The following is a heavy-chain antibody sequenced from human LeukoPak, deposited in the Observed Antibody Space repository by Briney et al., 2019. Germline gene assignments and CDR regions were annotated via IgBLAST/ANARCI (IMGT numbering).Heavy chain of an antibody. Sequence: SETLSLTCTVSGGSISSGGYYWSWIRQHPGKGLEWIGYIYYSGSTYYNPSLKSRVTISVDTSKNQFSLKLSSVTAADTAVYYCASTYLYSGYDLYYYYGMDVWGQGTTVTASS. J-gene: IGHJ6*02. V-gene: IGHV4-31*03. CDR3: ASTYLYSGYDLYYYYGMDV. CDR1: GGSISSGGYY. D-gene: IGHD5-12*01. CDR2: IYYSGST.